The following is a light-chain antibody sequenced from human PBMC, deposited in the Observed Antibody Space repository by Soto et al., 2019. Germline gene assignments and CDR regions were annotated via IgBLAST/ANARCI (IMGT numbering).Light chain of an antibody. CDR1: ESIRIH. Sequence: DIQMTPSPSSLSASIGDRVSIICRASESIRIHLNWYQQKPGKAPRLLIYAASRLQSGVPSRFSGTGSRTDFTLTIRSLQPEDFAIYYCQQTFGKPLVNCGQGTRLEIK. CDR2: AAS. V-gene: IGKV1-39*01. CDR3: QQTFGKPLVN. J-gene: IGKJ5*01.